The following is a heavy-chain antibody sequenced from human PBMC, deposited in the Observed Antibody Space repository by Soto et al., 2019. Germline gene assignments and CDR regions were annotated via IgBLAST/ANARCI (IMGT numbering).Heavy chain of an antibody. J-gene: IGHJ6*02. V-gene: IGHV1-2*04. CDR3: ARDYGYSYGYYYYYGMDV. D-gene: IGHD5-18*01. Sequence: ASVKVSCKASGYTFTGYYMHWVRQAPGQGLEWMGWINPNSGGTNYAQKFQGWVTMTRDTSISTAYMELSRLRSDDTAVYYCARDYGYSYGYYYYYGMDVWGQGATVTVSS. CDR1: GYTFTGYY. CDR2: INPNSGGT.